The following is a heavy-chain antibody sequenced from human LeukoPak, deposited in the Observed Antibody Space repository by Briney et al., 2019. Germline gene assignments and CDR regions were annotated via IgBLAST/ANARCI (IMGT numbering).Heavy chain of an antibody. CDR3: ARSTQPRDYFDL. J-gene: IGHJ2*01. CDR1: GGSISSYY. Sequence: SETLSLTCTVSGGSISSYYWSWIRQPPGKGLEWIGYIYTSGSTNYNPSLKSRVTISVDTSKNQFSLKLSSVTAADTAVYYCARSTQPRDYFDLWGRSTLVTVSS. V-gene: IGHV4-4*09. D-gene: IGHD1-1*01. CDR2: IYTSGST.